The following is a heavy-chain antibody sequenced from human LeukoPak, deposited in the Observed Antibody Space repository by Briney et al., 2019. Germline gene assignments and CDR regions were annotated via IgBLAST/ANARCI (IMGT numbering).Heavy chain of an antibody. V-gene: IGHV3-11*04. CDR1: GFTFSDYY. D-gene: IGHD6-6*01. J-gene: IGHJ5*02. CDR3: ARVRGSSPPTVWFDP. CDR2: ISSSGSTI. Sequence: PGGSLRLSCAASGFTFSDYYMSWIRQAPGKGLEWVSYISSSGSTIYYADSVKGRFTISRDNAKNSLYLQRNSLRAEDTAVYYCARVRGSSPPTVWFDPWGQGTLVTVSS.